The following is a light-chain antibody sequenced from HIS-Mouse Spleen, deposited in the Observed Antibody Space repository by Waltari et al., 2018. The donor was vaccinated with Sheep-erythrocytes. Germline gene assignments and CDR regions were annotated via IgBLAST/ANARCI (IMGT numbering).Light chain of an antibody. V-gene: IGLV2-14*02. Sequence: QSALTQPASVSGSPGQSITISCTGTSSDVGSYTLVSWYQQHPGKAPKLMMYQGSKRLSGIPERFSGSNSGNTATLTISGTQAMDEADYYCQAWDSSTAVFGGGTKLTVL. J-gene: IGLJ2*01. CDR1: SSDVGSYTL. CDR3: QAWDSSTAV. CDR2: QGS.